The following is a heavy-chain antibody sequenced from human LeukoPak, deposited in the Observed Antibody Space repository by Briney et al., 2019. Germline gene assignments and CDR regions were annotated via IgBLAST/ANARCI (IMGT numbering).Heavy chain of an antibody. V-gene: IGHV3-30*02. Sequence: GGSLRLSCAASGSTFSSYGMHWVRQAPGKGLEWVAFIRYDGSNKYYADSVKGRFTISRDNSKNTLYLQMNSLRAEDTAVYYCAKDRSYGLFDYWGQGTLVTVSS. CDR1: GSTFSSYG. CDR3: AKDRSYGLFDY. J-gene: IGHJ4*02. D-gene: IGHD5-18*01. CDR2: IRYDGSNK.